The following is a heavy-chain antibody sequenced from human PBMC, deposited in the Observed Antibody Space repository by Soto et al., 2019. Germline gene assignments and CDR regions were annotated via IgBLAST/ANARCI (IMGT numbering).Heavy chain of an antibody. J-gene: IGHJ5*02. CDR1: GFSLTTAGAG. CDR2: IYWNDDT. Sequence: QITLKESGPTLVKPTQTLTLTCTFSGFSLTTAGAGVGWIRQPPGKTLEWLALIYWNDDTRDSPSLKSSLTINKHTSKNQVVLRMINMDPMDTATYYCAHRGYGNYPRDNWFDPWGQGILVIVSS. D-gene: IGHD4-17*01. CDR3: AHRGYGNYPRDNWFDP. V-gene: IGHV2-5*01.